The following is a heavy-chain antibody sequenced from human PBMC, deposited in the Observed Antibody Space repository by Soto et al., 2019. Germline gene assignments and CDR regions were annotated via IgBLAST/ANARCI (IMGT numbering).Heavy chain of an antibody. CDR1: GFTFDDYT. Sequence: GGSLRLSCAASGFTFDDYTMHWVRQAPGKGLEWVSLISWDGGSTYYADSVKGRFTISRDNSKNSLYLQMNSLRTEDTALYYCAKDQRGYSYGYDYYYGMDVWGQGTTVTVSS. V-gene: IGHV3-43*01. CDR3: AKDQRGYSYGYDYYYGMDV. CDR2: ISWDGGST. J-gene: IGHJ6*02. D-gene: IGHD5-18*01.